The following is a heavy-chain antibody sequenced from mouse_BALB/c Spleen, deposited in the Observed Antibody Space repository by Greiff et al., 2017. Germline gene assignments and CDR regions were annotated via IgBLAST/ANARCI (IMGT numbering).Heavy chain of an antibody. CDR1: GFAFSSYD. D-gene: IGHD2-14*01. CDR2: ISSGGGST. J-gene: IGHJ1*01. V-gene: IGHV5-12-1*01. CDR3: ARYRYDVNWYFDV. Sequence: EVMLVESGGGLVKPGGSLKLSCAASGFAFSSYDMSWVRQTPEKRLEWVAYISSGGGSTYYPDTVKGRFTISRDNAKNTLYLQMSSLKSEDTAMYYCARYRYDVNWYFDVWGAGTTVTVSS.